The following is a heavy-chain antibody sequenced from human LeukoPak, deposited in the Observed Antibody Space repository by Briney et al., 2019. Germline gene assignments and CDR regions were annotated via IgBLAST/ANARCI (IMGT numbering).Heavy chain of an antibody. D-gene: IGHD6-13*01. V-gene: IGHV1-46*01. CDR3: ARDFLQQQLVRHWFDP. J-gene: IGHJ5*02. Sequence: ASVKVSCKASGYTFTSYYMRWVRQAPGQGLEWMGIINPSGGSTSYAQKFQGRVTMTRDTSTSTVYMELSSLRSEDTAVYYCARDFLQQQLVRHWFDPWGQGTLVTVSS. CDR2: INPSGGST. CDR1: GYTFTSYY.